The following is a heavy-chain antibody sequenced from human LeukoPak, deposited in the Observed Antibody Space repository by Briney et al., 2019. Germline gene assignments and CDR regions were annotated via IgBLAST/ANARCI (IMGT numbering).Heavy chain of an antibody. CDR1: GGSFSGYY. V-gene: IGHV4-34*01. D-gene: IGHD7-27*01. J-gene: IGHJ4*02. Sequence: SETLSLTCAVYGGSFSGYYWIWLRQPPGKGLEWIGEINHSGSTNYNPSLKSRVTISVDTSKNQFSLKLTSVTAADTAVYYCARRGNWGFFDYWGQGILVSVSS. CDR2: INHSGST. CDR3: ARRGNWGFFDY.